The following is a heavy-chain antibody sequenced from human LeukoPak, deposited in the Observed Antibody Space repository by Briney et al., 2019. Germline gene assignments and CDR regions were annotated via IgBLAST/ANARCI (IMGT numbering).Heavy chain of an antibody. CDR2: INHSGST. CDR3: ARGPCIVGATTYTPARGAFDI. D-gene: IGHD1-26*01. J-gene: IGHJ3*02. V-gene: IGHV4-34*01. CDR1: GGYFSGYY. Sequence: SETLSLTCAVYGGYFSGYYWSWIRQPPGKGLEWIGEINHSGSTNYNPSLKSRVTISVDTSKNQFSLKLSSVTAADTAVYYCARGPCIVGATTYTPARGAFDIWGQGTMVTVSS.